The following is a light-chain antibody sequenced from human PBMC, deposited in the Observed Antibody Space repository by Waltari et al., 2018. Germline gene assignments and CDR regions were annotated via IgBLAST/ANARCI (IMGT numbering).Light chain of an antibody. V-gene: IGKV4-1*01. J-gene: IGKJ3*01. CDR2: WAS. CDR1: QSVLYSSNNKNY. CDR3: QQYYNTPFT. Sequence: DIVMTQSPDSLAVSLGERATINCKSSQSVLYSSNNKNYLAWYQQKAGQPPKVLIYWASTRESGVPDRFSGSGSGTDFTLNISSLQAEDVALYYCQQYYNTPFTFGPGTKVDIK.